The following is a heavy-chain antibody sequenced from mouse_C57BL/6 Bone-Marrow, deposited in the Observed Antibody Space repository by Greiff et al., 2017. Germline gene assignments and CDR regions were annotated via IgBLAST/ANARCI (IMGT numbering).Heavy chain of an antibody. CDR1: GFTFSSYA. CDR3: TRGYYGNYDYFDY. CDR2: ISSGGDYI. V-gene: IGHV5-9-1*02. Sequence: EVQVVESGEGLVKPGGSLKLSCAASGFTFSSYAMSWVRQTPEKRLEWVAYISSGGDYIYYADTVKGRFTISRDNARNTLYLQLSSLKSEDTAMYYCTRGYYGNYDYFDYWGQGTTLTVSS. D-gene: IGHD2-1*01. J-gene: IGHJ2*01.